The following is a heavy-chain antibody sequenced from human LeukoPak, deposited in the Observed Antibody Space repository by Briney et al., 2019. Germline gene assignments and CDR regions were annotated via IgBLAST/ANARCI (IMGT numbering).Heavy chain of an antibody. CDR1: GFSFSDYG. V-gene: IGHV3-30*02. CDR3: LSSGYVF. D-gene: IGHD3-22*01. J-gene: IGHJ4*02. CDR2: IVSDGSRK. Sequence: GGSLRLSCAVSGFSFSDYGVHWVRQAPGKGLEWVAFIVSDGSRKYYMDSVKGRCAISRDNYMNMVYLQMNSLRPEDTALYFCLSSGYVFWGQGTLVTVSS.